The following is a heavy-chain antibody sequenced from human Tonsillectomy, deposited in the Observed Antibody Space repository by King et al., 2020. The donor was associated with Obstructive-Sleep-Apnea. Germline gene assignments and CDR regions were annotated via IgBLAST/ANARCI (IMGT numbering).Heavy chain of an antibody. J-gene: IGHJ2*01. CDR3: ARGGGWELINRNFDL. V-gene: IGHV3-13*01. Sequence: VQLVESGGGLVQPGGSLRLSCAASGFTFSNYEIHWVRHTTGKGLDWGSGIGNGGDTYFSGSVKGRFTNSKENAKNSLFLQINSLGAGDTAIYYCARGGGWELINRNFDLWGRGTLVTVSS. CDR2: IGNGGDT. D-gene: IGHD1-26*01. CDR1: GFTFSNYE.